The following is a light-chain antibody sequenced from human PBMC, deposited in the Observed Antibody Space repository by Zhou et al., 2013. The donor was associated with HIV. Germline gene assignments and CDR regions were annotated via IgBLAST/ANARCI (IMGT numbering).Light chain of an antibody. V-gene: IGKV3-20*01. CDR2: GVS. J-gene: IGKJ2*03. CDR1: HSVSSSY. Sequence: EIVLTQSPGTLSLSPGERATLSCRASHSVSSSYLAWYQQKPGQAPRLLIYGVSYRATAIPDRFSGSGSGTDFTLTISRLEPEDFAVYYCQQYGTSPPYSFGQGTKLEIK. CDR3: QQYGTSPPYS.